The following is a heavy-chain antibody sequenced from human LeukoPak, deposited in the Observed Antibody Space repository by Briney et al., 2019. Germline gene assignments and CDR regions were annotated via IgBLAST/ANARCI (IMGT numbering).Heavy chain of an antibody. Sequence: SETLSLTCTVSGGSISSYYWSWIRQPPGKGLEWIGYIYYSGSTNYNPSLKSRVTIPVDTSKNQFSLKLSSVTAADTAVYYCARHEANSIFRVVSRGENWFDPWGQGTLVTVSS. V-gene: IGHV4-59*08. CDR2: IYYSGST. CDR1: GGSISSYY. D-gene: IGHD3-3*01. CDR3: ARHEANSIFRVVSRGENWFDP. J-gene: IGHJ5*02.